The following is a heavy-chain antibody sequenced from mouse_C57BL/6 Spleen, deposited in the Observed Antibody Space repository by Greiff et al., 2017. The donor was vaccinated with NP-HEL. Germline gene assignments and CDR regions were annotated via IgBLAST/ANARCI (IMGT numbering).Heavy chain of an antibody. CDR2: IYPGDGDT. V-gene: IGHV1-82*01. CDR3: ASYDYPYYFDY. J-gene: IGHJ2*01. D-gene: IGHD2-4*01. Sequence: QVQLQQSGPELVKPGASVKISCKASGYAFSSSWMNWVKQRPGKGLEWIGRIYPGDGDTNYNGKFKGKATLTADKSSSTAYMQLSSLTSEDSAVYFCASYDYPYYFDYWGQGTTLTVSS. CDR1: GYAFSSSW.